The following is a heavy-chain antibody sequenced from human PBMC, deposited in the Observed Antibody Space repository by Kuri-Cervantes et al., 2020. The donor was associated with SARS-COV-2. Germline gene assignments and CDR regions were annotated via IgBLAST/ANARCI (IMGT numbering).Heavy chain of an antibody. V-gene: IGHV4-34*01. D-gene: IGHD4-23*01. CDR2: INHSGST. CDR1: GGSFSGYY. CDR3: ARPGGFLDV. Sequence: AGSLSLTCAVNGGSFSGYYWSWIRQPPGKGLEWIGEINHSGSTNYNPSLRSRVTISVDTSKNQFSVKLSSVTAGDTAVYYCARPGGFLDVWGKGTTVTVSS. J-gene: IGHJ6*04.